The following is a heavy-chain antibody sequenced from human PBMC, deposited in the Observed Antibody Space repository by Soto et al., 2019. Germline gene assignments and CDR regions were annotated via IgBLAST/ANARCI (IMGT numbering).Heavy chain of an antibody. J-gene: IGHJ3*02. CDR1: ADRFSTYW. Sequence: GEDRKISYTVYADRFSTYWIGWVRQMPGKVLEWMGVIYPGDSDTRYSPSFEGQVSISADKSTSTAHLQWDSLKASDTAIYYCARHLTEFNYGDKGPTDASDIWGPGXMVTV. CDR2: IYPGDSDT. D-gene: IGHD2-21*01. V-gene: IGHV5-51*01. CDR3: ARHLTEFNYGDKGPTDASDI.